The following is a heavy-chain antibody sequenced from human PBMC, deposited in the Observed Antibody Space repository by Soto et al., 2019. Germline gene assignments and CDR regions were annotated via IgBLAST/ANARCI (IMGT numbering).Heavy chain of an antibody. D-gene: IGHD6-19*01. CDR2: IYYSGST. V-gene: IGHV4-59*01. CDR1: GGSISSYY. J-gene: IGHJ3*02. CDR3: ARDLDSSGWASDAFDI. Sequence: PSETLSLTCTVSGGSISSYYWSWIRQPPGKGLEWIGYIYYSGSTNYNPSLKSRVTISVDTSKNQFSLKLSSVTAADTAVYYCARDLDSSGWASDAFDIWGQGTMVTVSS.